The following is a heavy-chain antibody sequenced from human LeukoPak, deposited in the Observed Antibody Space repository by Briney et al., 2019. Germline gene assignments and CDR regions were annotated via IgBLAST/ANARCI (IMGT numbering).Heavy chain of an antibody. CDR1: GGSMNRNY. CDR3: ALLRPLVYFDY. V-gene: IGHV4-59*12. J-gene: IGHJ4*02. D-gene: IGHD6-6*01. Sequence: KPSETLSLTCNVSGGSMNRNYWSWIRQPPGKGLEWIGNIHYSGSTNYNPSLKSRVTITEDTSKNTFYLKLSTVIAEDTAFYYCALLRPLVYFDYWGQGTLVTVSS. CDR2: IHYSGST.